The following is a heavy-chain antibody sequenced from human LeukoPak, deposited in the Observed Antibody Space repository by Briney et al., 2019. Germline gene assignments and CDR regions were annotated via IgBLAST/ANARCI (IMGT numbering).Heavy chain of an antibody. CDR1: GGSISSGGYY. CDR2: IYYSGST. D-gene: IGHD4-23*01. Sequence: SETLSLTCTVSGGSISSGGYYWSWIRQHPGKGLEWIGYIYYSGSTYYNPSLKSRVTISVDTSKNQFSLKLSSVTAADTAVYYCARADTVVNNYFDYWGQGTLVTVSS. J-gene: IGHJ4*02. V-gene: IGHV4-31*03. CDR3: ARADTVVNNYFDY.